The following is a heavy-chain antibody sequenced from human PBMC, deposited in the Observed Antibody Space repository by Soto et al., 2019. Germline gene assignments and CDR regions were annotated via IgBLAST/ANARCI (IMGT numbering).Heavy chain of an antibody. D-gene: IGHD2-21*01. J-gene: IGHJ4*02. Sequence: QVQLVQSGAEVKKAGSSVKVSCKASGGTFSTYSVSWVRKAPGQGLEWMGRLIPVLNIANYAQKFQGRVTITAVKSTNTAYMELSSLRSEDTAVYYCAKTYGGSTAVDYWGQGTLVTVSS. V-gene: IGHV1-69*02. CDR1: GGTFSTYS. CDR2: LIPVLNIA. CDR3: AKTYGGSTAVDY.